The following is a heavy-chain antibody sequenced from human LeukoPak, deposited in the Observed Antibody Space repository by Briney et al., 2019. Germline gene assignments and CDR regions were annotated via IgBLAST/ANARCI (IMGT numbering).Heavy chain of an antibody. D-gene: IGHD6-19*01. V-gene: IGHV1-18*01. CDR3: ARASAVEYSSGWPLFDY. CDR2: ISAYNGNT. CDR1: GYTFTRYG. Sequence: ASVMVSCKASGYTFTRYGISWVRQAPGQGLEWMGWISAYNGNTNYAQKLQGRVTMTRDTSTSTVYMELSSLRSEDTAVYYCARASAVEYSSGWPLFDYWGQGTLVTVSS. J-gene: IGHJ4*02.